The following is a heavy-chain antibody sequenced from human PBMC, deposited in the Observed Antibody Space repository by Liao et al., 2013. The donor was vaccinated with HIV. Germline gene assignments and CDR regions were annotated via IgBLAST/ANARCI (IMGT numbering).Heavy chain of an antibody. Sequence: QVQLQESGPGLVKPSETLSLTCTVSGGSISSYYWSWIRQPPGKGLEWIGYIYYSGSTNYNPSLKSRVTISVDTSKNQFSLKLSSVTAADTAVYYCARISSWYWFDPWGQGTLVTVSS. D-gene: IGHD6-13*01. J-gene: IGHJ5*02. CDR3: ARISSWYWFDP. CDR1: GGSISSYY. V-gene: IGHV4-59*08. CDR2: IYYSGST.